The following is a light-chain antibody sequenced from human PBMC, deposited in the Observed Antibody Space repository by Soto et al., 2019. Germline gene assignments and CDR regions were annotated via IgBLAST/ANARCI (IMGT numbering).Light chain of an antibody. CDR3: QHYNSYPVT. CDR2: KAS. J-gene: IGKJ2*01. CDR1: QSISSW. V-gene: IGKV1-5*03. Sequence: DIQMTQSPSTLSASVGDRVTITCRASQSISSWLAWYQQKPGKAPKLLIYKASSLESGVPSRFGGSGSGTEFTLTSSSLHPDDVATYYCQHYNSYPVTFGQGTKLEIK.